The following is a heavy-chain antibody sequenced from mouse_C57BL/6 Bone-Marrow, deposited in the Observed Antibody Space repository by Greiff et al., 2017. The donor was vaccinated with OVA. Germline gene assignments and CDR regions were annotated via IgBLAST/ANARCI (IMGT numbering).Heavy chain of an antibody. CDR3: ARDSGTSFAY. J-gene: IGHJ3*01. Sequence: QVQLQQPGAELVRPGTSVKLSCKASGYTFTSYWMHWVKQRPGQGLEWIGVIDPSDSYTNYNQKFKGKATLTVDTSSSTAYMQLGSLTSEDSAVYYCARDSGTSFAYWGQGTLVTVSA. V-gene: IGHV1-59*01. CDR1: GYTFTSYW. CDR2: IDPSDSYT. D-gene: IGHD4-1*01.